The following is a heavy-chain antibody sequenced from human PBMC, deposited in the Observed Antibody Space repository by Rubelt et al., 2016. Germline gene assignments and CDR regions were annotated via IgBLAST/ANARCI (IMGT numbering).Heavy chain of an antibody. V-gene: IGHV1-2*06. CDR1: GYTFTGYY. CDR2: IDPKNGGT. Sequence: QVQLVQSGAEVKKPGASVKVSCKASGYTFTGYYVQWVRQAPGQGLEWVGRIDPKNGGTIYAQKFRGRVTLTSDTSISTAYMELSSLTAEETAVYFWARDASVANDYWGQGTLANVS. CDR3: ARDASVANDY. J-gene: IGHJ4*02.